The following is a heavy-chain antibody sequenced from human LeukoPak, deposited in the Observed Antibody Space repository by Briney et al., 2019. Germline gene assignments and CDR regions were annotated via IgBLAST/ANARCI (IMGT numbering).Heavy chain of an antibody. D-gene: IGHD1-26*01. CDR3: ARKREGPATGIDC. J-gene: IGHJ4*02. V-gene: IGHV4-39*07. CDR1: GDSISNSRSY. CDR2: IYYTTGST. Sequence: PSETLSLTCTVSGDSISNSRSYWVWIRQPPGKGLEWIGNIYYTTGSTNYNPSLKSRVTISIAMSKNQFSLSLTSVTAADTAVYYCARKREGPATGIDCWGQGTLVTVSS.